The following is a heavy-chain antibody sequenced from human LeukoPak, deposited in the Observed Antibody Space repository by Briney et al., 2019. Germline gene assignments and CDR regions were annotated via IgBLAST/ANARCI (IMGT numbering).Heavy chain of an antibody. CDR3: ARAPRDFWSGYTKIFDY. Sequence: SETLSLTCTVSGGSISSYYWNWIRQPPGKGLEWIGYIYDSGSTNYNPSLKSRVTISVDTSKNQFSLKLSSVTAADTAVYYCARAPRDFWSGYTKIFDYWGQGTLVTVSS. CDR1: GGSISSYY. V-gene: IGHV4-59*01. D-gene: IGHD3-3*01. J-gene: IGHJ4*02. CDR2: IYDSGST.